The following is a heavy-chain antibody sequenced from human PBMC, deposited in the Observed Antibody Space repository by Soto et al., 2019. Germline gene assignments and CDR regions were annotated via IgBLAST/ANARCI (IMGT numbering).Heavy chain of an antibody. V-gene: IGHV1-8*01. Sequence: ASVQVPRKASGYTFTSYDINWVRQAPGQGLEWMGWMNPNSGNTGYAQKFQGRVTMTRNTSISTAYMELSSLRSEDTAVYYCARTAYYYGSGSYAYYYGMDVWGQGTTVTVSS. D-gene: IGHD3-10*01. CDR1: GYTFTSYD. CDR3: ARTAYYYGSGSYAYYYGMDV. J-gene: IGHJ6*02. CDR2: MNPNSGNT.